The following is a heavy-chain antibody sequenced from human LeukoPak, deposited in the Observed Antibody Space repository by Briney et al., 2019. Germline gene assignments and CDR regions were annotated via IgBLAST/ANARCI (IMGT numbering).Heavy chain of an antibody. J-gene: IGHJ4*02. CDR3: AKSWGSGTYTFGY. CDR2: ITCACDAT. Sequence: VRSLRLSCATTGFTFSAYAMSWVRQAPENGLEWVPTITCACDATYHAASVMGRFTVSRDNSKNTLSMQMSRLRGEDTAVDYCAKSWGSGTYTFGYWGQGILVTVSS. CDR1: GFTFSAYA. V-gene: IGHV3-23*01. D-gene: IGHD3-10*01.